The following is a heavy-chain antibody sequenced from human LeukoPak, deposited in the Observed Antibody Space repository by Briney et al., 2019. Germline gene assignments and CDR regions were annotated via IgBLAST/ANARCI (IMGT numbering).Heavy chain of an antibody. CDR2: IYYSGST. Sequence: SETLSLTSTVSGGSISSYYWSWIRQPPGKGLEWIGYIYYSGSTNYNPSLKSRVTISVDTSKNQFSLKLSSVTAADTAVYYCARASGTGYSSSWPHFDYWGQGTLVTVSS. D-gene: IGHD6-13*01. CDR1: GGSISSYY. CDR3: ARASGTGYSSSWPHFDY. V-gene: IGHV4-59*01. J-gene: IGHJ4*02.